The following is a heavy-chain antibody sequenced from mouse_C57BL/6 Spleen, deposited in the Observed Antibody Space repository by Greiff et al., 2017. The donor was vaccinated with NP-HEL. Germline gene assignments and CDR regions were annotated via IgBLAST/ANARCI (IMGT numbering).Heavy chain of an antibody. Sequence: EVMLVESGGGLVKPGGSLKLSCAASGFTFSSYAMSWVRQTPEKRLEWVATISDGGSYTYYPDNVKGRFTISRDNAKNNLYLQMSQLKSEDTAMYYGARGAHYGSSPWFAYWGQGTLVTVSA. V-gene: IGHV5-4*03. CDR1: GFTFSSYA. CDR3: ARGAHYGSSPWFAY. D-gene: IGHD1-1*01. CDR2: ISDGGSYT. J-gene: IGHJ3*01.